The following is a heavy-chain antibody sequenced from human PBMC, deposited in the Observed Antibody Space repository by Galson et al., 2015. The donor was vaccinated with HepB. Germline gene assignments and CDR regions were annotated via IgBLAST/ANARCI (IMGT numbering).Heavy chain of an antibody. Sequence: SVKVSCKASGYTFTSYGISWVRQAPGQGLEWMGWISAYNGNTNYAQKLQGRVTMTTDTSTSTAYMELRSLRSDDTAVYYYARDSFPSRIRGYSYGSDYWGQGTLVTVSS. CDR3: ARDSFPSRIRGYSYGSDY. J-gene: IGHJ4*02. CDR1: GYTFTSYG. CDR2: ISAYNGNT. V-gene: IGHV1-18*04. D-gene: IGHD5-18*01.